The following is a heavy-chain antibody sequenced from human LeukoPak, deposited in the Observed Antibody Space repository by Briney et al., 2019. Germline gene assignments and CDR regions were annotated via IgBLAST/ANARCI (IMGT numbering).Heavy chain of an antibody. CDR2: IIPIFGTA. CDR1: GGTFSSYA. D-gene: IGHD6-19*01. Sequence: ASVKVSCKASGGTFSSYAISWVRQAPGQGLEWMGRIIPIFGTANYAQKFQGRVTMTRNTSISTAYMELSSLRSEDTAVYYCARRCSSGGRGGDYWGQGTLVTVSS. V-gene: IGHV1-69*05. CDR3: ARRCSSGGRGGDY. J-gene: IGHJ4*02.